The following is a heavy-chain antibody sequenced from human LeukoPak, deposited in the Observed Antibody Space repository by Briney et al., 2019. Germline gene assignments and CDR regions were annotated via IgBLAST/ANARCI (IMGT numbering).Heavy chain of an antibody. Sequence: SVKVSCKASGGTFSSYAISWVRQAPGQGLEWMGGIIPIFGTANYAQKFQGGVTITTDESTSTAYMELSSLRSEDTAVYYCARELVSTSSNWFDPWGQGTLVTVSS. CDR2: IIPIFGTA. D-gene: IGHD2-2*01. J-gene: IGHJ5*02. V-gene: IGHV1-69*05. CDR3: ARELVSTSSNWFDP. CDR1: GGTFSSYA.